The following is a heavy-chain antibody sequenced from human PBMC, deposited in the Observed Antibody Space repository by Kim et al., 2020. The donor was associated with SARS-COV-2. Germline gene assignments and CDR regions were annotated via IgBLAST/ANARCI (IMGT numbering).Heavy chain of an antibody. D-gene: IGHD5-12*01. CDR1: GFTFSSYS. J-gene: IGHJ4*02. V-gene: IGHV3-21*01. Sequence: GGSLRLSCAASGFTFSSYSMNWVRQAPGKGLEWVSFISSSSSYIYYADSVKGRFTISRDNPKNTLYLQMNSLRAEDTAVYYCARGGGYGRGDYFDYWGQGTMVTVSS. CDR3: ARGGGYGRGDYFDY. CDR2: ISSSSSYI.